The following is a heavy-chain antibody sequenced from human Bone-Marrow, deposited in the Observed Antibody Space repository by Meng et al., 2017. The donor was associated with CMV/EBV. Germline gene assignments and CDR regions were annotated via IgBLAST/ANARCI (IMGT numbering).Heavy chain of an antibody. V-gene: IGHV1-69*15. D-gene: IGHD5-18*01. CDR1: GGTFSSYA. CDR3: ARDHGDTAFDY. Sequence: AQLVESEAEVKEPGSAVKVSCKASGGTFSSYAISLVRQAPGQGLEWMGRIIPIFGTANYAQKFQGRVTITADESTSTAYMELSSLRSEGTAVYYCARDHGDTAFDYWGQGTLVTVSS. J-gene: IGHJ4*02. CDR2: IIPIFGTA.